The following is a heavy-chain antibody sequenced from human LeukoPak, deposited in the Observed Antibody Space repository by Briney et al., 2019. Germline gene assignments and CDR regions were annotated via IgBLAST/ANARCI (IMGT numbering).Heavy chain of an antibody. J-gene: IGHJ4*02. CDR1: GGSISSYY. CDR2: IYYSGST. Sequence: SETLSLTCTVSGGSISSYYWSWIRQPPGKGLEWIGYIYYSGSTNYNPSLKSRVTISVDTSKNQFSLKLSSVTAADTAVYYCARRSSWYGDHFDYWGQGTLVTVSS. D-gene: IGHD6-13*01. CDR3: ARRSSWYGDHFDY. V-gene: IGHV4-59*08.